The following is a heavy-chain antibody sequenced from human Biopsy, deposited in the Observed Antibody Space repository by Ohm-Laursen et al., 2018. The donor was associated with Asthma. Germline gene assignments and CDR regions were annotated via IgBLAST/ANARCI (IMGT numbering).Heavy chain of an antibody. D-gene: IGHD3-3*01. J-gene: IGHJ6*02. V-gene: IGHV4-59*01. CDR3: ARGPEWNGLDV. Sequence: GTLSLTCSVSGGSIRNYYWSWIRQPPGQRLEFIGYIYTSGSTNYNPSLKSRVTISADTSMNQFSLKLSSVTAADTAVYYCARGPEWNGLDVWGQGTTVTVSS. CDR2: IYTSGST. CDR1: GGSIRNYY.